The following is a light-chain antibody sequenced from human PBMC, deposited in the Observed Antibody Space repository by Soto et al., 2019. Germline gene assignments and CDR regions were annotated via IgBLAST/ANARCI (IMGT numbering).Light chain of an antibody. Sequence: DIQMTQSPSTLSASIGDRVTITCRASQNISRWLAWYQQKPGKAPNLLISDASSLETGVPSRFSGSPSGTEFTLAISSLQADDFATYYCQQYHSYPFTFGPGTKVDI. CDR2: DAS. V-gene: IGKV1-5*01. J-gene: IGKJ3*01. CDR1: QNISRW. CDR3: QQYHSYPFT.